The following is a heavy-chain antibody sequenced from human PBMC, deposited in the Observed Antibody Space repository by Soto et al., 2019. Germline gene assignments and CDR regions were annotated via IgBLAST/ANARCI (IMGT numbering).Heavy chain of an antibody. Sequence: PGEALKISCNGSGYSFTSYWIGWVRQMPGKGLEWMGIIYPGDSDTRYSPSFQGQVTISADKSISTAYLQWSSLKASDTAMYYCARQARNGSGSYYLHYYYYYMDVWGKGTTVTVSS. D-gene: IGHD3-10*01. CDR1: GYSFTSYW. V-gene: IGHV5-51*01. J-gene: IGHJ6*03. CDR3: ARQARNGSGSYYLHYYYYYMDV. CDR2: IYPGDSDT.